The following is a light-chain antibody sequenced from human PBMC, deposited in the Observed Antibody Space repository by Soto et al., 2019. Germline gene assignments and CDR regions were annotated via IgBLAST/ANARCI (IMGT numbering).Light chain of an antibody. CDR3: QSYDSSLSGPV. J-gene: IGLJ2*01. CDR1: SSNIGAGYD. Sequence: QSVLTQPPSVSGDPGQRVTISCTGRSSNIGAGYDVHWYQQLPGTAPKLLIYGNSNRPSGVPDRFSGSKSGTSASLAITGLQAEDEADYYCQSYDSSLSGPVFGGGTKLTVL. V-gene: IGLV1-40*01. CDR2: GNS.